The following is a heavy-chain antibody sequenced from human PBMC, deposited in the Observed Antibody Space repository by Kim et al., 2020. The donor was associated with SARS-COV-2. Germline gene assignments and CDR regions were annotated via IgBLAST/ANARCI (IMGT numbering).Heavy chain of an antibody. CDR3: AAAPGTSAFDI. CDR1: GDSISSYY. Sequence: SETLSLTCTVSGDSISSYYWSWIRQPPGKGLEWIGYIYNSGNTNYNPSIKSRVTISADTSKNQVSLKLSSVTAADTAVYSCAAAPGTSAFDIWGQGTMVT. V-gene: IGHV4-59*08. D-gene: IGHD6-13*01. J-gene: IGHJ3*02. CDR2: IYNSGNT.